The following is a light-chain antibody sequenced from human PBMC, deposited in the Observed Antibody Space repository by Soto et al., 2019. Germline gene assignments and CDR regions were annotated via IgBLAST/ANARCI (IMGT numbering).Light chain of an antibody. CDR2: DAS. Sequence: EIVMTQSPATLSVSPGERATLSCRASQSVSSNLAWYQLKPGQAPRLLIYDASNRATGIPARFSGSGSGTEFTLTISSLQSEDFAVYYCQQYNNWPPWTFGQGTTVEI. CDR1: QSVSSN. CDR3: QQYNNWPPWT. J-gene: IGKJ1*01. V-gene: IGKV3-15*01.